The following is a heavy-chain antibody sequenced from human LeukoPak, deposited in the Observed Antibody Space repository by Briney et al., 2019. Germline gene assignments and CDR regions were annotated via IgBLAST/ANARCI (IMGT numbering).Heavy chain of an antibody. V-gene: IGHV1-18*01. CDR3: ARDGGYYYDSSGYYFEY. CDR2: ISGHNGNT. J-gene: IGHJ4*02. CDR1: GNTFTSYG. D-gene: IGHD3-22*01. Sequence: ASVKVSCKASGNTFTSYGISWVRQAPGQGLEWMGWISGHNGNTIYAQKLQGRVTMTTDTSTSTAYMELRSLRSDDTAVYYCARDGGYYYDSSGYYFEYWGQGTLVTVSS.